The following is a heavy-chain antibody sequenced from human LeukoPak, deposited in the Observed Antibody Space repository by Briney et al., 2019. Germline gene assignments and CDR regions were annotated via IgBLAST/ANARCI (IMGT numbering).Heavy chain of an antibody. V-gene: IGHV1-69*04. J-gene: IGHJ4*02. CDR3: ARPARGHSYGYVVPSFDY. Sequence: SVKVSCKASGGTFSSYAISWVRQAPGQGLEWMGRIIPILGIANYAQKFQGRVTITADKSTSTAYMELSSLRSEDTAVYYCARPARGHSYGYVVPSFDYWGQGTLVTVSS. D-gene: IGHD5-18*01. CDR1: GGTFSSYA. CDR2: IIPILGIA.